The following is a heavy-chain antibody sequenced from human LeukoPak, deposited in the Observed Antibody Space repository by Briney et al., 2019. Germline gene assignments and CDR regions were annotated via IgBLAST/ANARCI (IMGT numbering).Heavy chain of an antibody. CDR3: ATLLGATPYYFDY. CDR1: GYTFTSNY. V-gene: IGHV1-46*01. Sequence: ASVKVSCKASGYTFTSNYIHWVRQAPGQGLEWMGMIYPRDGSTSYAQKFQGRVTMTEDTSTDTAYMELSSLRSEDTAVYYCATLLGATPYYFDYWGQGTLVTVSS. D-gene: IGHD1-26*01. J-gene: IGHJ4*02. CDR2: IYPRDGST.